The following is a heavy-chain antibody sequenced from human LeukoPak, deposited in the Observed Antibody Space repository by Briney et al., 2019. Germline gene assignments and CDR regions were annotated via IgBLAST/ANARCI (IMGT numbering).Heavy chain of an antibody. Sequence: ASVKVSCKASGYTFTIYGISWVRQAPGPGLEWMGWISAYNGNTNYAQKLQGRVALTTDTSTSTAYMELRSMRSDDTAVYYCARGGPSYGSGSDAFDIWGQGTMVTVSS. D-gene: IGHD3-10*01. CDR3: ARGGPSYGSGSDAFDI. CDR2: ISAYNGNT. J-gene: IGHJ3*02. CDR1: GYTFTIYG. V-gene: IGHV1-18*01.